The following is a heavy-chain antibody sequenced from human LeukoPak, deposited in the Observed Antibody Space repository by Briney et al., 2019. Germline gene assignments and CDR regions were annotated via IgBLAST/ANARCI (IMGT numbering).Heavy chain of an antibody. CDR1: GFTFSSYG. CDR3: AKDYKDLEWLSTTDFDY. V-gene: IGHV3-30*18. Sequence: PGRSLRLSCAASGFTFSSYGMHWVRQAPGKGLGGVAAISYDGRNTYKADSAKARFPISRDNSKNTLYLQMNSLRAEDTAVYYCAKDYKDLEWLSTTDFDYWGQGTLVTVSS. J-gene: IGHJ4*02. D-gene: IGHD3-3*01. CDR2: ISYDGRNT.